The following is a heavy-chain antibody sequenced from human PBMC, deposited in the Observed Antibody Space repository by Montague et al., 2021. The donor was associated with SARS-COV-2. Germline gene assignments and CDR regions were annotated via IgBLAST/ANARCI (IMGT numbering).Heavy chain of an antibody. CDR1: GGSFNSYF. Sequence: SETLSLTCAVYGGSFNSYFRSSNRQPPGKGLECIEETTHSGLTNYSPSSKSRVTISEETSKNQFSLGLTSATAADAALYNCSLADYTTGQDAFDVWGHGTMVTVSS. D-gene: IGHD1-1*01. V-gene: IGHV4-34*01. CDR3: SLADYTTGQDAFDV. J-gene: IGHJ3*01. CDR2: TTHSGLT.